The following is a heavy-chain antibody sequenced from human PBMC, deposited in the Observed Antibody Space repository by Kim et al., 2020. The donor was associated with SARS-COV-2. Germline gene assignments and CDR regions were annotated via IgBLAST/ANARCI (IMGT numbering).Heavy chain of an antibody. Sequence: SETLSLTCTVSGGSVSSGSYYWSWIRQPPGKGLEWIGYIYYSGSTNYNPSLKSRVTISVDTSKNQFSLKLSSVTAADTAVYYCARGDSGSYWGGVYYFDYWGQGTLVTVSS. J-gene: IGHJ4*02. D-gene: IGHD1-26*01. CDR1: GGSVSSGSYY. CDR3: ARGDSGSYWGGVYYFDY. CDR2: IYYSGST. V-gene: IGHV4-61*01.